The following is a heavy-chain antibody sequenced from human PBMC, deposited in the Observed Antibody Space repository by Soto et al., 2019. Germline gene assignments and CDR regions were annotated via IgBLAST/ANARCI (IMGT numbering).Heavy chain of an antibody. CDR1: GYTFTGYY. J-gene: IGHJ6*02. V-gene: IGHV1-2*04. D-gene: IGHD3-10*02. CDR2: INPNSRGT. CDR3: ARLDVRVDTYYGMDV. Sequence: ASVTVSCKASGYTFTGYYMHWVRQPPGQGLEWMGWINPNSRGTNYAQKFQGWFTMTRDTSISTVYMELRRLRSDDTAVYYCARLDVRVDTYYGMDVWGQGTTVTVS.